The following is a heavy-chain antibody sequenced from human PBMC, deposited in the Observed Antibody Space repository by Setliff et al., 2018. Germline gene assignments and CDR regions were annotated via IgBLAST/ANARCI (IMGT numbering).Heavy chain of an antibody. CDR2: ISSSGSI. CDR1: GFTFSSYT. Sequence: SLRLSCAASGFTFSSYTMNWVRQGPGKGLEWVAYISSSGSIYYANSEKGRFTISRDNAKNSLYLQMNSLRAEDTAVYYCARDGGMGMIKGYYYGLDVWGQGTSVTVSS. J-gene: IGHJ6*02. V-gene: IGHV3-48*03. D-gene: IGHD3-16*01. CDR3: ARDGGMGMIKGYYYGLDV.